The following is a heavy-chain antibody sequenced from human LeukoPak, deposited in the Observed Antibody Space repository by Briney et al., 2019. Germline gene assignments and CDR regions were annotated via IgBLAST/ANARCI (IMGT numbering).Heavy chain of an antibody. CDR3: ARKRDWFDP. CDR1: GGSISSSSYY. CDR2: IYYSGST. V-gene: IGHV4-39*01. J-gene: IGHJ5*02. Sequence: SETLSLTCTVSGGSISSSSYYWGWIRQPPGKGLEWIGSIYYSGSTYYNPSLKSRVTISVDTSKNQFSLKLSSVTAADTAVYYCARKRDWFDPWGQGTLVTVSS.